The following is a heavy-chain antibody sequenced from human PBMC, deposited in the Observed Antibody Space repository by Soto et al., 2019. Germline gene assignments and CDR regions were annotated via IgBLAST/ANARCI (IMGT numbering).Heavy chain of an antibody. J-gene: IGHJ1*01. D-gene: IGHD6-19*01. CDR3: ARGSSGMSY. CDR2: LKPDNGYT. V-gene: IGHV1-18*01. Sequence: QVQLMQSGSEVKKPGASVKVSCKASGYTFTHYGISWMRQAPGQGLEWMGWLKPDNGYTKEAQKFQGRVTMTTDTSTTTAYMEVRSLQSDDTAVYYCARGSSGMSYWGQGTLVIVSS. CDR1: GYTFTHYG.